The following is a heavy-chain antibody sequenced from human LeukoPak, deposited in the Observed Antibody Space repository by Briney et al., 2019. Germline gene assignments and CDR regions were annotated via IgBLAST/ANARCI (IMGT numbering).Heavy chain of an antibody. V-gene: IGHV1-46*01. CDR3: ARQDGAYGMDV. CDR1: GYTFTSYY. J-gene: IGHJ6*02. Sequence: ASVRVSCKASGYTFTSYYMHWVRQAPGQGLEWMGIINPSGGSTSYAQKFQGRVTMTRDTSTSTVYMELSSLRSEDTAVYYCARQDGAYGMDVWGQGTTVTVSS. D-gene: IGHD1-26*01. CDR2: INPSGGST.